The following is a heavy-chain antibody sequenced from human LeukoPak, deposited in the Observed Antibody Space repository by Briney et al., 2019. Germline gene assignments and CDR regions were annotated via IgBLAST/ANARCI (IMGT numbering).Heavy chain of an antibody. V-gene: IGHV3-23*01. Sequence: PGGSLRLSCAASGFTFSSYAMSWVRQAPGKGLEWVSAMSGSGGSPYYADSVKGRFTISRDNSKNTLYLQMNSLRAEDTAIYFCAKGSDTSSWLLDFWGQGTLVTVSS. J-gene: IGHJ4*02. CDR1: GFTFSSYA. CDR2: MSGSGGSP. CDR3: AKGSDTSSWLLDF. D-gene: IGHD6-13*01.